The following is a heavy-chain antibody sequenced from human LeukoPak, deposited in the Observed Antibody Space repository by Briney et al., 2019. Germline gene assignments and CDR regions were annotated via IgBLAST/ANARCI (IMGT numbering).Heavy chain of an antibody. V-gene: IGHV3-30*19. CDR2: ISYDGSNK. D-gene: IGHD5-24*01. J-gene: IGHJ4*02. CDR3: ARDRRDGYNYLDY. Sequence: GGSLRLSCAASGFTFSSYGMHWVRQAPGKGLEWVAVISYDGSNKYYADSVKGRFTISRDNSKNTLYLQMNSLRAEDTALYYCARDRRDGYNYLDYWGQGTLVTVSS. CDR1: GFTFSSYG.